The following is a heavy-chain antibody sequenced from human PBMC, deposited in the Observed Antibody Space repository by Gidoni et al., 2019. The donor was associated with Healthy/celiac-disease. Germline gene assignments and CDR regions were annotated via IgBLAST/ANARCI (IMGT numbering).Heavy chain of an antibody. Sequence: EVQLLESGGGLVQPGGSLRLSCAASGFTFRSYTMSWVRQAPGKGLEWVSGISGSGGITYYADSVKGRFTISRDNSKNTLYVQMNSLRAEDTAVYYCAKIFDDDYWGQGNLVTVSS. V-gene: IGHV3-23*01. CDR1: GFTFRSYT. J-gene: IGHJ4*02. CDR3: AKIFDDDY. D-gene: IGHD3-3*01. CDR2: ISGSGGIT.